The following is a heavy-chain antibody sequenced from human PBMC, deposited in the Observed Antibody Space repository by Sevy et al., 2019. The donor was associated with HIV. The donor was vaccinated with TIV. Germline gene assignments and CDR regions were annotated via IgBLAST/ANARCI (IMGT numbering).Heavy chain of an antibody. Sequence: SETLSLTCTVSGTSFSSDSWTWIRQSPGTGLEWIGEINHTGSTNYNPSLKSRVTISVDTSKNQFSLKLTSVTAADTAIYYCARWRGTRVTMIVVVTTGYFDHWGQRTLVTVSS. CDR3: ARWRGTRVTMIVVVTTGYFDH. CDR2: INHTGST. J-gene: IGHJ4*02. D-gene: IGHD3-22*01. V-gene: IGHV4-34*01. CDR1: GTSFSSDS.